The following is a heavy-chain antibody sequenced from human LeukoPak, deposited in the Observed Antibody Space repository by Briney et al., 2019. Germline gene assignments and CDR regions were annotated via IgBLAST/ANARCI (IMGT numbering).Heavy chain of an antibody. CDR3: ARSHDHLWGNYPDY. Sequence: SETLSLTCAVSGGSISSSNWWSWVRQPPGKGLEWIGEIYHSGSTNCNPSLKSRVTMTVDKSKNQFSLRLNSVTAADTAMYYCARSHDHLWGNYPDYWGQGTLVTVSS. D-gene: IGHD3-16*02. V-gene: IGHV4-4*02. CDR2: IYHSGST. CDR1: GGSISSSNW. J-gene: IGHJ4*02.